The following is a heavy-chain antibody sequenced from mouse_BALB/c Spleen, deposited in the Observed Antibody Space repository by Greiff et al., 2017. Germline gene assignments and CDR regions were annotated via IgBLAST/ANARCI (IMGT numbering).Heavy chain of an antibody. CDR3: ARDDGYYLIDY. D-gene: IGHD2-3*01. Sequence: EVMLVESGPGLVKPSQSLSLTCTVTGYSITSDYAWNWIRQFPGNKLEWMGYISYSGSTSYNPSLKSRISITRDTSKNQFFLQLNSVTTEDTATYYCARDDGYYLIDYWGQGTTLTVSS. V-gene: IGHV3-2*02. J-gene: IGHJ2*01. CDR1: GYSITSDYA. CDR2: ISYSGST.